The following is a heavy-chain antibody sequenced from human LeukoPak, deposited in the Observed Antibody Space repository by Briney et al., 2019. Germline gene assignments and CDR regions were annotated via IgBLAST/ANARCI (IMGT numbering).Heavy chain of an antibody. J-gene: IGHJ4*02. CDR2: ISASGGST. CDR1: GFTYSSPA. D-gene: IGHD2-15*01. Sequence: GGSLRLXCAGSGFTYSSPAMSWVRQTPGKGLEWVSAISASGGSTYYADSVKGRFTISRDNSKSSVYLQMSSLRVEDTAVYYCAKRYCSGGSCYSGDWGQGTLVTVSP. V-gene: IGHV3-23*01. CDR3: AKRYCSGGSCYSGD.